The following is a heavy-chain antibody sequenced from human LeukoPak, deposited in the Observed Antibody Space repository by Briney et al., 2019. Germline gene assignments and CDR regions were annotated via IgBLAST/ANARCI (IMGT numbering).Heavy chain of an antibody. CDR2: IKHDGSEK. V-gene: IGHV3-7*04. CDR3: ARITGIEAAGDY. CDR1: GFTFSTYW. D-gene: IGHD6-13*01. J-gene: IGHJ4*02. Sequence: GGSLRLSCAASGFTFSTYWMSWVRQAPGRGLEWVANIKHDGSEKFYVDSVRGRFTISRDNAKNSLYLQLNSLRAEDTALYYCARITGIEAAGDYSGQGTLVTVSS.